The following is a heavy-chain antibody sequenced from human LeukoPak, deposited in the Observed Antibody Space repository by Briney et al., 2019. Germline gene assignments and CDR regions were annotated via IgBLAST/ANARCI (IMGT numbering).Heavy chain of an antibody. D-gene: IGHD6-13*01. J-gene: IGHJ4*02. CDR2: ITGSVGST. Sequence: GGSLRLSCAASGFTFASNAMSWVRQAPGKGLEWVSSITGSVGSTYYADSVKGRFNVSRDISKNTLYLQMNSLRAEDTAVYYCAKAPYSSSWGIDYWGQGTLVTVSS. CDR3: AKAPYSSSWGIDY. CDR1: GFTFASNA. V-gene: IGHV3-23*01.